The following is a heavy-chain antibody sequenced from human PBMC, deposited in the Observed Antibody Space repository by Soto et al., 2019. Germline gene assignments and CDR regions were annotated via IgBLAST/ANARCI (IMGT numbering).Heavy chain of an antibody. CDR3: ARGKRSDSGTYYHAIFDY. V-gene: IGHV4-34*01. CDR1: GGSFSGYY. D-gene: IGHD3-10*01. Sequence: SETLSLTCAVYGGSFSGYYWSWVRQPPGKGLEWIGEINHSGSTTYNLSLKSRVTISADTSNNQFSLRLSSVTAADTAVYYCARGKRSDSGTYYHAIFDYWGQGTLVTVSS. CDR2: INHSGST. J-gene: IGHJ4*02.